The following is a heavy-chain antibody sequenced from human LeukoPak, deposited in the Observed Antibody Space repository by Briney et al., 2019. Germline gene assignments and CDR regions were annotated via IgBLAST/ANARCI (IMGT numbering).Heavy chain of an antibody. CDR2: IYYSGST. J-gene: IGHJ5*02. CDR3: ARGSSYYDFWSGPNNWFDP. CDR1: GGSISSYY. V-gene: IGHV4-59*01. D-gene: IGHD3-3*01. Sequence: PSETLSLTCTVSGGSISSYYWSWIRQPPGKGLEWIGYIYYSGSTNYNPSLKSRVTISVDTSKNQFSLKLSSVTAADTAVYYCARGSSYYDFWSGPNNWFDPWGQGTLVTVSS.